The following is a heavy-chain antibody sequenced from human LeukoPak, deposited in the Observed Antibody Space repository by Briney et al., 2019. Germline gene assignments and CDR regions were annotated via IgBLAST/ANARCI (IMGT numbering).Heavy chain of an antibody. J-gene: IGHJ4*02. D-gene: IGHD3-22*01. CDR2: ISGSGGST. Sequence: PGGSLRLSCAASGFTFSSYAMSWVRQAPGKGLEWVSAISGSGGSTYYADSVKGRFTISRDNSKNSPYLQMNSLRAEDTAVYYCARDMYYYDSSGYDYWGQGTLVTVSS. V-gene: IGHV3-23*01. CDR1: GFTFSSYA. CDR3: ARDMYYYDSSGYDY.